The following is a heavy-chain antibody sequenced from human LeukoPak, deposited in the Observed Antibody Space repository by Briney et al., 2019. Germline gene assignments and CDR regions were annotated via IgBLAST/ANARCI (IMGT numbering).Heavy chain of an antibody. CDR2: ISDDGSNQ. CDR3: AKLRANFDWIDAFDT. J-gene: IGHJ3*02. V-gene: IGHV3-30*18. Sequence: GGSLRLSCAPSGFSFSDYVVNWVRQAPGKCREWVAVISDDGSNQQYAQSVKGRFTISRDNSKNTMYLQMDSLRAEDTAVYYCAKLRANFDWIDAFDTWGQGTKVTVSS. D-gene: IGHD3-9*01. CDR1: GFSFSDYV.